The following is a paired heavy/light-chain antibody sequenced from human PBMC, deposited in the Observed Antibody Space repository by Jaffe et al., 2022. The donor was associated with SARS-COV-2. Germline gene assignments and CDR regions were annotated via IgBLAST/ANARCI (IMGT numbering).Light chain of an antibody. Sequence: DIQMTQSPSSLSASVGDRVTITCRASQSVSNSLSWYQQEPGKAPKLLIYGASTLQSGVPSRFSGGGSGTDFTLSISSLQPEDFATYYCQQSFNAPLTFGGGTRVEIK. CDR1: QSVSNS. CDR2: GAS. CDR3: QQSFNAPLT. J-gene: IGKJ4*01. V-gene: IGKV1-39*01.
Heavy chain of an antibody. Sequence: QLQLQESGPGLVRPSETLSLTCTVSGGSISSSSYYWAWIRQPPGKGLEWIGTIYYSGTTYYNPSLKSRVTISVDTSENQFSLKLNSVTAADTAVYHCARPRGPTVTTWVFDNWGQGTLVTVSS. V-gene: IGHV4-39*01. CDR2: IYYSGTT. CDR3: ARPRGPTVTTWVFDN. J-gene: IGHJ4*02. CDR1: GGSISSSSYY. D-gene: IGHD4-17*01.